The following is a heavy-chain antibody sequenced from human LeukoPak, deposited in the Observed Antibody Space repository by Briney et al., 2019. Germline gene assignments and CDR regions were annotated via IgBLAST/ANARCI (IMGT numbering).Heavy chain of an antibody. CDR1: GFTFNSYS. J-gene: IGHJ4*02. CDR2: ISSSSNYI. CDR3: ARDVGYCSGGSCYTYYFDY. V-gene: IGHV3-21*01. Sequence: PGGSLRLSCAASGFTFNSYSMNWVRQAPGKELEWVSSISSSSNYIYYADSVKGRFTISRDNAKNSLYLQMNSLRAEDTAVYYCARDVGYCSGGSCYTYYFDYWGQGTLVTVSS. D-gene: IGHD2-15*01.